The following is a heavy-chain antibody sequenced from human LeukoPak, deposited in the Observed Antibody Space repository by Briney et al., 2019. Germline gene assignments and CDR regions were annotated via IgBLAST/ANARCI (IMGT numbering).Heavy chain of an antibody. Sequence: ASVKVSCKASGYTFTSYYIDWVRQAPGQGLEWMGVINPSGGSTRAAQKFQVRVTVTGATSTRTVTMDLSRLTFGDTAVYYFARGTTDDYCGQGTPVTVSS. CDR1: GYTFTSYY. CDR2: INPSGGST. CDR3: ARGTTDDY. J-gene: IGHJ4*02. D-gene: IGHD1-1*01. V-gene: IGHV1-46*01.